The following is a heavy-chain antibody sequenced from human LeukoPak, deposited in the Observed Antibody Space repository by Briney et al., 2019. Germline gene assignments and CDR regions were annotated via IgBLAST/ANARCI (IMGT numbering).Heavy chain of an antibody. V-gene: IGHV1-24*01. Sequence: GASVKVSCKASGYTFKNYGINWVRQATGQGLEWMGGFDPEDGETIYAQKFQGRVTMTEDTSTDTAYMELSSLRSEDMAVYYCATGIAARLTYYYYYYMDVWGKGTTVTVSS. D-gene: IGHD6-6*01. CDR3: ATGIAARLTYYYYYYMDV. CDR2: FDPEDGET. CDR1: GYTFKNYG. J-gene: IGHJ6*03.